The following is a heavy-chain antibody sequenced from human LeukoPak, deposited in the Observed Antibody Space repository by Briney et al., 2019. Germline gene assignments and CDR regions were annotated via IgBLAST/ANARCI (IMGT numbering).Heavy chain of an antibody. J-gene: IGHJ5*02. D-gene: IGHD3-22*01. Sequence: GGSLRLSCAASGFTFSSCAMHWVRQAPGKGLGWVAVISYDGSNKYYADSVKGRFNISRDNSKNPLYLQMNSLRAEDTAVYYCARESESMIVVVTINWFDPWGQGTLVTVSS. CDR1: GFTFSSCA. V-gene: IGHV3-30-3*01. CDR3: ARESESMIVVVTINWFDP. CDR2: ISYDGSNK.